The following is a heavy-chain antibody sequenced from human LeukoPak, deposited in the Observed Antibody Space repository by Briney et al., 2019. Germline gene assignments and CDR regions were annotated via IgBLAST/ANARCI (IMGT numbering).Heavy chain of an antibody. V-gene: IGHV4-59*08. CDR2: IYYSGST. CDR3: ARKPAGSGSFDY. D-gene: IGHD1-26*01. Sequence: SETLSLTCTVSGGSISSYYWSWIRQPPGKGLEWIGYIYYSGSTNYNPSLKSRVTISVDTSKNQFSLKLSSVTAADTAVYYCARKPAGSGSFDYWGQGTLVTVSS. CDR1: GGSISSYY. J-gene: IGHJ4*02.